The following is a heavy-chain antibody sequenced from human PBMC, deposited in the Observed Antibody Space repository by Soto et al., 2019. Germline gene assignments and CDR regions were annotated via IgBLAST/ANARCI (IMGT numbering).Heavy chain of an antibody. CDR1: GGTFSSYA. CDR3: ARDTTYSSSLDY. D-gene: IGHD6-13*01. Sequence: SVKVSCKASGGTFSSYAISWVRQAPGQGLEWMGGIIPIFGTANYAQKFQGRVTITADKSTSTAYMELSSLRSEDTAVYYCARDTTYSSSLDYWGQGTLVTVSS. V-gene: IGHV1-69*06. J-gene: IGHJ4*02. CDR2: IIPIFGTA.